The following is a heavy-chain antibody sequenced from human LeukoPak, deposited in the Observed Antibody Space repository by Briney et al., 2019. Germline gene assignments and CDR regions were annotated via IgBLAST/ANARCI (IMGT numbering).Heavy chain of an antibody. CDR2: IIPIFGTA. D-gene: IGHD3-22*01. CDR3: AREDSRDAFDI. V-gene: IGHV1-69*06. Sequence: ASVKVSCKASGGTFSSYAISWVRQAPGQGLEWMGGIIPIFGTANYAQKFQGRVTITADKSTSTAYMELSSLRSEDTAVYYCAREDSRDAFDIWGQGTMVTVSS. J-gene: IGHJ3*02. CDR1: GGTFSSYA.